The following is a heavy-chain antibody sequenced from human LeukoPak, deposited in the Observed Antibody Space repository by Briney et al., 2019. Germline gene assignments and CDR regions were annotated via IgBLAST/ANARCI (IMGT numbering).Heavy chain of an antibody. V-gene: IGHV3-30-3*01. Sequence: GGSLRLSCEASGFTFSTFTIHWVRQAPGKGLEWVALISHDGSQKYYADSVRGRFTISRDSSKNTLYVQMNSLRAEDTAIYSCARGYYYQTSGRSQFYFDYWGQGTLVTVPS. CDR2: ISHDGSQK. CDR3: ARGYYYQTSGRSQFYFDY. J-gene: IGHJ4*02. D-gene: IGHD3-22*01. CDR1: GFTFSTFT.